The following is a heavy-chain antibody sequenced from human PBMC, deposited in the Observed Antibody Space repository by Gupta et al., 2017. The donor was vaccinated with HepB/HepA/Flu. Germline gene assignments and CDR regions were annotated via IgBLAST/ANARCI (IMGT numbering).Heavy chain of an antibody. V-gene: IGHV1-2*02. J-gene: IGHJ5*02. CDR3: ASQGCSSTSCYRWGNWFDP. CDR2: INPNSGGT. CDR1: GYTFTGYY. Sequence: QVQLVQSGAEVKKPGASVKVSCKASGYTFTGYYMHWVRPAPGQGLEWMGWINPNSGGTNYAQKFQGRVTMTRDTSISTAYMELSRLRSDDTAVYYCASQGCSSTSCYRWGNWFDPWGQGTLVTVSS. D-gene: IGHD2-2*02.